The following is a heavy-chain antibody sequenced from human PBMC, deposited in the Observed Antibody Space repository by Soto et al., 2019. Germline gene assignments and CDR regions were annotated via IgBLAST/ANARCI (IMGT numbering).Heavy chain of an antibody. V-gene: IGHV1-18*01. CDR3: ARDHLPLEYSRSSNYFDY. CDR2: ISAYNGNT. CDR1: GYTFTSYG. D-gene: IGHD6-6*01. Sequence: ASVEVSCKASGYTFTSYGISWVRQAPGQGLEWMGWISAYNGNTNYAQKLQGRVTMTTDTSTSTAYMELRSLRSDDTAVYYCARDHLPLEYSRSSNYFDYWGQGTLVTVSS. J-gene: IGHJ4*02.